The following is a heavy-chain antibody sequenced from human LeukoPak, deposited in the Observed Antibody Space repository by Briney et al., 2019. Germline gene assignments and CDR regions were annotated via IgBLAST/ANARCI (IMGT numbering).Heavy chain of an antibody. CDR3: ARAFGYDWRLDY. CDR1: GITANSSY. D-gene: IGHD5-12*01. J-gene: IGHJ4*02. V-gene: IGHV3-53*01. Sequence: GGSLRLSCAASGITANSSYLSWVRQAPGKGLEWVSLIYNGGSTYHADSVKGRFTVSRDNSKNTLYLQMDSLRAEDTAVYYCARAFGYDWRLDYWGQGTLVTVSS. CDR2: IYNGGST.